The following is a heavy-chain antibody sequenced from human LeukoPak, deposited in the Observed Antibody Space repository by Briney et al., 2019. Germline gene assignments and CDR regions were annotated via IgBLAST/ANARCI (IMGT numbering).Heavy chain of an antibody. CDR2: IIPIFGTA. CDR1: GYIFTDYY. V-gene: IGHV1-69*13. J-gene: IGHJ4*02. Sequence: GASVTISCTTSGYIFTDYYIHWVRQAPGQGLEWMGGIIPIFGTANYAQKFQGRVTITADESTSTGYMELSSLRSEDTAVYYCASKRGYSYGLDYWGQGTLVTVSS. D-gene: IGHD5-18*01. CDR3: ASKRGYSYGLDY.